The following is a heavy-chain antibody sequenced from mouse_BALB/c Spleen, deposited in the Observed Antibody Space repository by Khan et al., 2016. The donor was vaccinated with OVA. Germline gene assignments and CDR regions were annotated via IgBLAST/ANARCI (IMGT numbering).Heavy chain of an antibody. CDR1: GYTFTSYD. Sequence: QVQLKQSGAELVKPEASVKLSCRASGYTFTSYDVNWVRQRPEQGLEWIGWIFPGDDSTKYNENFKGKATLTTDKSSSTAYMQLSRLTSEDSAVYFCARGGYGGFAYWGQGTLVTVSA. D-gene: IGHD2-14*01. J-gene: IGHJ3*01. CDR2: IFPGDDST. CDR3: ARGGYGGFAY. V-gene: IGHV1-85*01.